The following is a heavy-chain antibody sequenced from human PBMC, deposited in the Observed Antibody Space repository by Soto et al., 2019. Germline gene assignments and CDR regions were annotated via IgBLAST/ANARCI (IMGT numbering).Heavy chain of an antibody. CDR1: GGSISSSSYY. Sequence: SETLSLTCTVSGGSISSSSYYWGWIRQPPGKGLEWIGSIYYSGSTYYNPSLKSRVTISVDTSKNQFSLKLSSVTAADTAVYYCGAYTGIAADYYYYGMEVWGQGTTVTVSS. CDR3: GAYTGIAADYYYYGMEV. CDR2: IYYSGST. V-gene: IGHV4-39*01. J-gene: IGHJ6*02. D-gene: IGHD6-13*01.